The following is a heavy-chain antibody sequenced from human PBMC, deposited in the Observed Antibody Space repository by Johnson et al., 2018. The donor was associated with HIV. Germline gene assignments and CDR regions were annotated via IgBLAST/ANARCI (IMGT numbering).Heavy chain of an antibody. V-gene: IGHV3-30-3*01. J-gene: IGHJ3*02. CDR1: GFTFSMSS. CDR2: IAYDGSNK. Sequence: QVQLVESGGGVVQPGRSLRLSCAASGFTFSMSSMHWVRQAPGKGLEWVAIIAYDGSNKYYAASVNGCITISRDNSKYTLDVQIDSVRAEDTAVYYCSRDGIDSSPWDAFDIWGQGTMVTVSS. CDR3: SRDGIDSSPWDAFDI. D-gene: IGHD6-19*01.